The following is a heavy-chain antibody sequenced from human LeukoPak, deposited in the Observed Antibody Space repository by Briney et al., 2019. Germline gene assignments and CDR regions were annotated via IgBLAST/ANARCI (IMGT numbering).Heavy chain of an antibody. D-gene: IGHD2-15*01. Sequence: SETLSLTCTLSGGSISSYYWSWIRPSPGKGLDWIGYIYSSGSTNYHPSLRSRVSTSVDTSKNQFSLKLSSVTAADTAVYYCARVDFTGGSCYSVTWFDPWGQGALVTVSS. CDR2: IYSSGST. CDR3: ARVDFTGGSCYSVTWFDP. CDR1: GGSISSYY. J-gene: IGHJ5*02. V-gene: IGHV4-59*01.